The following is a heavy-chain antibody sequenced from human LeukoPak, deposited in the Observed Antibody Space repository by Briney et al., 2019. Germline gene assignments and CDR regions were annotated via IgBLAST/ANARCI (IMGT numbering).Heavy chain of an antibody. Sequence: SQTLSLTCAISGDSVSSNIAAWNWIRQSPSRGLEWLGRTYYRSKWYNDYAVSVRGRITINPDTSKNQFSLHLNSVSPEDTAMYYCTRDQDGMGVWGQGTTVTVSS. J-gene: IGHJ6*02. V-gene: IGHV6-1*01. CDR2: TYYRSKWYN. CDR1: GDSVSSNIAA. CDR3: TRDQDGMGV.